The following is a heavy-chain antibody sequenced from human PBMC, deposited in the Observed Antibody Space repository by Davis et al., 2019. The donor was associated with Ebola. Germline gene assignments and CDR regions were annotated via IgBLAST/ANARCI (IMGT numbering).Heavy chain of an antibody. CDR2: IRSKANSYAT. V-gene: IGHV3-73*01. CDR1: GFTFSSYW. J-gene: IGHJ4*02. D-gene: IGHD3-22*01. CDR3: AKGLGVVVIATD. Sequence: GGSLRLSCAASGFTFSSYWMHWVRQASGKGLEWVGRIRSKANSYATAYAASVKGRFTISRDDSKNTAYLQMNSLRAEDTAVYYCAKGLGVVVIATDWGQGTLVTVSS.